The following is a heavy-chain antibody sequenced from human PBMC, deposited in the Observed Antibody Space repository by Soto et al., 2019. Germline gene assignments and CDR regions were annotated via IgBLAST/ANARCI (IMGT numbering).Heavy chain of an antibody. Sequence: GEALKIPCKGSGFTLTHYWIGWVRQVPGKGLEWMGIIRPGDSDTRYSPSFQGQATISADKSVGTAFLQWRRMKASETATYYCVRQERLSPYYYAMDVWGQGTTVTVSS. CDR1: GFTLTHYW. CDR2: IRPGDSDT. D-gene: IGHD1-1*01. J-gene: IGHJ6*02. V-gene: IGHV5-51*01. CDR3: VRQERLSPYYYAMDV.